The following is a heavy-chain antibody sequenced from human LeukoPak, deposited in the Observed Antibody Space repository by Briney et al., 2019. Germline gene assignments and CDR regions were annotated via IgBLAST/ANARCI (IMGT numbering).Heavy chain of an antibody. CDR2: IIPIFGTA. J-gene: IGHJ1*01. V-gene: IGHV1-69*13. CDR3: ARDFRDRYCSGGSCYRAEYFQH. D-gene: IGHD2-15*01. Sequence: ASVKVSCKASGGTFSSYAISWVRQAPGQGLEWMGGIIPIFGTANYAQKFQGRVTITADESTSTAYMELSSLRSEDTAVYYCARDFRDRYCSGGSCYRAEYFQHWGQGTLVTVSS. CDR1: GGTFSSYA.